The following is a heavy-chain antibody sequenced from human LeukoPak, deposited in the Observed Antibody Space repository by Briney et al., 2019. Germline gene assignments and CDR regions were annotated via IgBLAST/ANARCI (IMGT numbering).Heavy chain of an antibody. Sequence: GGSLRLSCAASGFTFSSYWMHWVRQAPGKGLVWVSRINSDGSSTSYADSVKGRFTISRDNAKNTLYLQMNSLRAEDTAVYHCARDKYCSSTSCYLLDYWGQGTLVTVSS. V-gene: IGHV3-74*01. D-gene: IGHD2-2*01. CDR3: ARDKYCSSTSCYLLDY. CDR2: INSDGSST. CDR1: GFTFSSYW. J-gene: IGHJ4*02.